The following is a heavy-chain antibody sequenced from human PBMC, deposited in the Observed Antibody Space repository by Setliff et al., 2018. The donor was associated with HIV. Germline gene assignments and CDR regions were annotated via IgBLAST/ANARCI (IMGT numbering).Heavy chain of an antibody. CDR1: GFTFSNFA. D-gene: IGHD3-10*01. V-gene: IGHV3-23*01. CDR3: ARESSTVRGVIDI. J-gene: IGHJ3*02. CDR2: ITDSGGTT. Sequence: GESLKISCAASGFTFSNFAMSWVRLTPGKGLEWVSGITDSGGTTYFADTVKGRFTISRDNSKNTLYLQMNSLRAEDTAVYYCARESSTVRGVIDIWGQGTMVTVSS.